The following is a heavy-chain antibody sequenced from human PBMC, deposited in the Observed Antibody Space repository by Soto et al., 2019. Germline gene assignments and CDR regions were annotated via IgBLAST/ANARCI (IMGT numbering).Heavy chain of an antibody. V-gene: IGHV3-21*01. J-gene: IGHJ4*02. Sequence: GGSLRLSCAASGFTFGSYAMYWVRQAPGKGLEWVSSITSGSSYIYYADSVKGRFTISRDNAKNSLYLQINSLRAEDTAMYYCARSSFDYWGQGTLVTVSS. CDR2: ITSGSSYI. CDR3: ARSSFDY. CDR1: GFTFGSYA.